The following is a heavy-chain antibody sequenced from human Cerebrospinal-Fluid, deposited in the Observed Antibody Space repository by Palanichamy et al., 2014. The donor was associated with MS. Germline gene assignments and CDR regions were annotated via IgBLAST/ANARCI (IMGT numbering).Heavy chain of an antibody. CDR3: ARDRSHLQIPDAFDI. Sequence: QVQLVQSGAEVKKPGASVKASCKASGYIFSDYAIHWVRQAPGQNFEWMGWISTGNGKTQYSQKFQGRVTIIRDTSANTAYLDVGSLRSEDTAMYYCARDRSHLQIPDAFDIWGQGTMVTVSA. CDR2: ISTGNGKT. CDR1: GYIFSDYA. V-gene: IGHV1-3*04. J-gene: IGHJ3*02.